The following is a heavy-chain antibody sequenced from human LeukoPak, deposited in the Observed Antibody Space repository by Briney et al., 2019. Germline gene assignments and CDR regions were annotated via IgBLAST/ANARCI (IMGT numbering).Heavy chain of an antibody. J-gene: IGHJ4*02. V-gene: IGHV4-30-2*01. CDR2: IYHSGST. D-gene: IGHD3-16*01. CDR3: ASSISAVPTPTGGFDY. CDR1: GGSISSGGYS. Sequence: NPSETLSLTCAVSGGSISSGGYSWSWIRQPPGKGLEWIGYIYHSGSTYYNPSLKSRVTISVDRSKNQFSLKLSSVTAADTAVYYCASSISAVPTPTGGFDYWGQGTLVTVSS.